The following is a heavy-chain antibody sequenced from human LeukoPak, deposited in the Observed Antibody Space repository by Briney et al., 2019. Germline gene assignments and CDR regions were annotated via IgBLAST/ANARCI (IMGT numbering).Heavy chain of an antibody. Sequence: GGSLRLSCAASGFTFSSYSMNWVRQAPGKGLEWVSSISSSSSYIYYADSVKGRFTISRNNAKNSLYLQMNSLRAEDTAVYYCARDAGVAPVGYWGQGTLVTVSS. V-gene: IGHV3-21*01. CDR3: ARDAGVAPVGY. D-gene: IGHD2-2*01. CDR1: GFTFSSYS. CDR2: ISSSSSYI. J-gene: IGHJ4*02.